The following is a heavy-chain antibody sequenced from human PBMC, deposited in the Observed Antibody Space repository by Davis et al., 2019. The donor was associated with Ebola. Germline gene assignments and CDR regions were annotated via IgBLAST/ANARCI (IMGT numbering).Heavy chain of an antibody. CDR3: ARMRSGYYSYGMDV. V-gene: IGHV4-34*01. CDR2: INHSGST. D-gene: IGHD3-3*01. CDR1: GGSFSAYY. Sequence: GSLRLSCAVYGGSFSAYYWSWIRQPPGKGLEWIGEINHSGSTNYNPSLKSRVTISVDTSKNQFSLRLSSVTAADTAVYYCARMRSGYYSYGMDVWGQGTTVTVSS. J-gene: IGHJ6*02.